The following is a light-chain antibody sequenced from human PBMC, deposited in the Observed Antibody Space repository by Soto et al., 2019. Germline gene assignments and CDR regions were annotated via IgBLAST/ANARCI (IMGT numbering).Light chain of an antibody. V-gene: IGKV1-5*03. CDR1: QSIDYS. CDR3: QQYAGYPFT. J-gene: IGKJ5*01. Sequence: DVQMTQFPSTLSASVGDRVTIACRASQSIDYSLAWYQQKPGQPPKLLLYRVSTLESGVPSRFSGSGSGTEFTRTIYRLQPDDSATDYCQQYAGYPFTFGQGTRLEIQ. CDR2: RVS.